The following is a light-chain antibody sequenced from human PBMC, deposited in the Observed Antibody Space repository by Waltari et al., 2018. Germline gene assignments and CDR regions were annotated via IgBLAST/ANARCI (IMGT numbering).Light chain of an antibody. V-gene: IGKV3-15*01. CDR3: QQYNNWPPMT. Sequence: EIVMTQSPATLSVSPGERATLSCRASQSVSSNLAWYQQKPGQAPRLLIYGASTRAIGIPARFSGSGSGTEFTLTISSLQPEDSAVYYCQQYNNWPPMTFGQGTKVEIK. CDR1: QSVSSN. J-gene: IGKJ1*01. CDR2: GAS.